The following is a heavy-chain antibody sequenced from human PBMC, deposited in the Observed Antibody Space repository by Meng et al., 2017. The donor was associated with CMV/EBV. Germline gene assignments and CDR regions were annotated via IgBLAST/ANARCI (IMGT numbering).Heavy chain of an antibody. CDR2: IRYDGSNK. V-gene: IGHV3-30*02. Sequence: GESLKISCAASGFTFSSYGMHWVRQAPGKGLEWVAFIRYDGSNKHYADSVKGRFTISRDNSKNTLYLQMNSLRAEDTAVYYCAKVASRPWEDSSWGDYWGQGTLVTVSS. J-gene: IGHJ4*02. D-gene: IGHD2-2*01. CDR3: AKVASRPWEDSSWGDY. CDR1: GFTFSSYG.